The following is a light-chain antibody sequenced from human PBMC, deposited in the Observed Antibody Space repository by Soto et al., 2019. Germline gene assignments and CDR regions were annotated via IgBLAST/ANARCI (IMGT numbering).Light chain of an antibody. CDR3: QQYKGWPTLT. V-gene: IGKV3D-15*01. CDR1: QNVNIN. CDR2: GAS. Sequence: EIVMTQSPVTLSVSPGERVTLSCRASQNVNINLAWYQQRPGQAPKVLIYGASDRASGIPDRFSGSGSGTDFTLTISSLEPDDFAPYYCQQYKGWPTLTFGGGTKVEIK. J-gene: IGKJ4*01.